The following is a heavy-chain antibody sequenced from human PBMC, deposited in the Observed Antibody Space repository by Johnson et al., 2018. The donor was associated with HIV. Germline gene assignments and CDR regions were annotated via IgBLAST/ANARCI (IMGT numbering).Heavy chain of an antibody. CDR3: ARVQLLADDVFNI. J-gene: IGHJ3*02. V-gene: IGHV3-48*04. Sequence: MLLVESGGGVVQPGRSLRLSCAASGFTFSSYGMHWVRQAPGKGLEWVSYISSSGGTIYYADSVKGRFTISRDNAKNTLYLQMDSLGAEDTAVYYCARVQLLADDVFNIWGQGTMVTVSS. CDR2: ISSSGGTI. CDR1: GFTFSSYG. D-gene: IGHD3-10*01.